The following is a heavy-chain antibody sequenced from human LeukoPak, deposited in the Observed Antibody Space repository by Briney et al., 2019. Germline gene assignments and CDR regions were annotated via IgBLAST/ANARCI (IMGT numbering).Heavy chain of an antibody. CDR1: GYSFTSYW. D-gene: IGHD2-2*03. J-gene: IGHJ5*02. CDR2: IYPGDSDT. Sequence: GESLKISCKGSGYSFTSYWIGWVRQMPGKGLEWMGIIYPGDSDTRYSPSFQGQVTISADKSISTTYLQWSSLKASDTAMYYCARRIGYCSSTSCYYWFDPWGQGTLVTVPS. CDR3: ARRIGYCSSTSCYYWFDP. V-gene: IGHV5-51*01.